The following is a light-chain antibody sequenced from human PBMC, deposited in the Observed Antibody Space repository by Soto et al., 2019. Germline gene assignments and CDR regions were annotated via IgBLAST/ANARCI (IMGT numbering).Light chain of an antibody. Sequence: QSALTQPASVSGSPGQSITISCTGTSSDVGDYNYVSWYQQHPGKVPKLIIYDVSNRPSGVSNRFSGSKSGNTASLTISGLQAEDEADYYCSSYTSSSTLVVFGGGTQLTVL. V-gene: IGLV2-14*03. CDR1: SSDVGDYNY. J-gene: IGLJ2*01. CDR3: SSYTSSSTLVV. CDR2: DVS.